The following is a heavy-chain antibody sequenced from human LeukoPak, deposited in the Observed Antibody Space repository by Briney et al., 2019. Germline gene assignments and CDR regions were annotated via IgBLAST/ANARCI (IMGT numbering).Heavy chain of an antibody. CDR2: ISSSGSV. J-gene: IGHJ4*01. D-gene: IGHD5-12*01. CDR3: ARIPLGYSGAYYFDY. V-gene: IGHV4-61*01. CDR1: RGSISGSIRSYY. Sequence: SETLSLTCTVSRGSISGSIRSYYWSWLRQPPGKGLEWIGYISSSGSVNDNPSLRSRVTISVDTSKNQFFLNLSSVSAADTAVYYCARIPLGYSGAYYFDYWGHGTLVTVSS.